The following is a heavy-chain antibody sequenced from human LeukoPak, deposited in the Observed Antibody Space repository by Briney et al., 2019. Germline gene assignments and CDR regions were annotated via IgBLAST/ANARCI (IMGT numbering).Heavy chain of an antibody. J-gene: IGHJ4*02. Sequence: SCKDSGRTSGGYAISGVRQAPGQGLKWMGGIIPILGTANYAQKFQGRVTITTDESTSTAYMELSSLRSEDTAVYYCARGADYYDSSGYYHFDYWGQGTLVTVSS. V-gene: IGHV1-69*05. CDR1: GRTSGGYA. CDR2: IIPILGTA. CDR3: ARGADYYDSSGYYHFDY. D-gene: IGHD3-22*01.